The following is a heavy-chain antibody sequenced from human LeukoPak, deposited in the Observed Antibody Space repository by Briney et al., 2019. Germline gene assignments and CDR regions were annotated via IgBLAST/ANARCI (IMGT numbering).Heavy chain of an antibody. CDR1: GYTFTSYY. J-gene: IGHJ4*02. V-gene: IGHV1-46*01. CDR2: INPSGGST. CDR3: ARDIVVIPAANGIDY. Sequence: ASVKVSCKASGYTFTSYYMHWVRQAPGQGLEWMGIINPSGGSTSYVQKFQGRVTMTRDTSTTTVYMELSSLRSEDTAVYYCARDIVVIPAANGIDYWGQGALVTVSS. D-gene: IGHD2-2*01.